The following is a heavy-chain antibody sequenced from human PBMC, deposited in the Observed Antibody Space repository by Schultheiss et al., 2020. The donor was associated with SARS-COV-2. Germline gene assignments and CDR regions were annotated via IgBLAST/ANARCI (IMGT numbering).Heavy chain of an antibody. J-gene: IGHJ6*02. CDR2: IKSKTDGGTT. CDR3: TTDRNSGMDV. CDR1: GFTFSSSV. Sequence: SCAASGFTFSSSVMSWVRQAPGKGLEWVGRIKSKTDGGTTDYAAPVKGRFTISRDDSKNTLYLQMNSLKTEDTAVYYCTTDRNSGMDVWGQGTTVTVSS. V-gene: IGHV3-15*01.